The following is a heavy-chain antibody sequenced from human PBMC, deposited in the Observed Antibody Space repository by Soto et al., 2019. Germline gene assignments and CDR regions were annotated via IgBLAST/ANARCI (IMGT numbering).Heavy chain of an antibody. Sequence: QVRLEQSGTEVKKPGASVTVSCKASGYTFTGYRLHWVRQAPGQGPEWVGKIDPDTGDTDQSQKFQGRVTLTRDTAIDTAYMELARLTVDDTAIYYCARGPLEWGQGTLVTVSS. J-gene: IGHJ4*02. CDR1: GYTFTGYR. CDR3: ARGPLE. V-gene: IGHV1-2*02. CDR2: IDPDTGDT.